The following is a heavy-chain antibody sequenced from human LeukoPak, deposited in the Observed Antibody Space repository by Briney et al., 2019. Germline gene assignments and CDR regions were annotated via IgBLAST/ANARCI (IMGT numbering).Heavy chain of an antibody. CDR2: ISANGGGT. CDR3: AKGSSPFDY. J-gene: IGHJ4*02. CDR1: GFTFNTYV. Sequence: SGGSLRLSCAASGFTFNTYVMSWVRQAPGKGLEWVSAISANGGGTYYADSVKGRFTISRDNSKNTLYLQMNSLRAEDTAVYYCAKGSSPFDYWGQGTLVTVSS. V-gene: IGHV3-23*01. D-gene: IGHD6-13*01.